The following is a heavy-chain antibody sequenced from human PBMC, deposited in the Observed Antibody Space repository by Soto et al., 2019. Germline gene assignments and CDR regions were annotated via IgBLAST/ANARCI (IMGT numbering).Heavy chain of an antibody. CDR2: IKQDGSEK. CDR3: ARCTPYYYDSSGYYLHY. J-gene: IGHJ4*02. Sequence: GGSLRLSCAASGFTFSSYWMSWVRQAPGKGLEWVANIKQDGSEKYYVDSVKGRFTISRDSAENSLYLQMNSLRAEDTAVYYCARCTPYYYDSSGYYLHYWGQGTLVTVSS. D-gene: IGHD3-22*01. CDR1: GFTFSSYW. V-gene: IGHV3-7*01.